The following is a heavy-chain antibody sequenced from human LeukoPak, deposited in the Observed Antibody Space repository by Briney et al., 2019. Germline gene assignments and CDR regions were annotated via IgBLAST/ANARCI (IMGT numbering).Heavy chain of an antibody. CDR1: GFTFDDYG. J-gene: IGHJ4*02. CDR3: ARLMVRGVIPLYFDY. V-gene: IGHV3-20*04. CDR2: INWNGGST. Sequence: PGGSLRLSCAASGFTFDDYGMSWVRQAPGKGLEWVSGINWNGGSTGYADSVKGRFTISRDNAKNSLYLQMNSLRAEDTAVYYCARLMVRGVIPLYFDYWGQGTLVTVSS. D-gene: IGHD3-10*01.